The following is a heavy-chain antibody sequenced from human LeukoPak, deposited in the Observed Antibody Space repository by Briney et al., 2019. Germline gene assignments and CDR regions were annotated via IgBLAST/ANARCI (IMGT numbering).Heavy chain of an antibody. V-gene: IGHV1-18*01. Sequence: ASVKVSCKASGYTFTSCGIGWVRQAPGQGLEWMGWISAYNGNTNYAQKLQGRVTMTTDTSTSTAYMELRSLRSDDTAVYYCARLRALGYSSSWYGVPRGRFDPWGQGTLVTVSS. J-gene: IGHJ5*02. CDR1: GYTFTSCG. CDR2: ISAYNGNT. CDR3: ARLRALGYSSSWYGVPRGRFDP. D-gene: IGHD6-13*01.